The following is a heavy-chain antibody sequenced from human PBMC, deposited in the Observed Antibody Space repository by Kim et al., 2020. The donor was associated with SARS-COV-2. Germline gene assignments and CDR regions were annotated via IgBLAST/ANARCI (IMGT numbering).Heavy chain of an antibody. V-gene: IGHV1-69*13. CDR2: IVPVVGRN. CDR1: GGSFTAYA. CDR3: ARGPYDYGDYVLAD. D-gene: IGHD4-17*01. J-gene: IGHJ4*02. Sequence: SVKVSCKTSGGSFTAYATNWVRQAPGQGLEWMGGIVPVVGRNHYAEKFQDRVTITADASARTAYLELRSLRFEDTAVYFCARGPYDYGDYVLADWGQGTLVTVSS.